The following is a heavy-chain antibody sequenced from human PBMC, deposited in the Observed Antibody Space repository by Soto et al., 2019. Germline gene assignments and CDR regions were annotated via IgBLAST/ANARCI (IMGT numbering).Heavy chain of an antibody. D-gene: IGHD3-22*01. CDR3: ARRGRDSKWLLARYNWFDP. J-gene: IGHJ5*02. CDR2: ISSSGSTI. V-gene: IGHV3-11*01. Sequence: QVQLVESGGGLVKPGGSLRLSCAASGFTFSDYYMSWIRQAPGKGLEWVSYISSSGSTIYYADSVKGRFTISRDNDKNQLYLQMNSLRAEDTAVYYCARRGRDSKWLLARYNWFDPWGQGTLVTVSS. CDR1: GFTFSDYY.